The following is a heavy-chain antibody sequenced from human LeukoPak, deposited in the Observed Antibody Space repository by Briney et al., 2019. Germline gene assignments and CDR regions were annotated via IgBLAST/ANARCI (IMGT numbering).Heavy chain of an antibody. Sequence: PGGSLRLSCAASGSTFSSYEMNWVRQAPGKGLEWVSYISSSGSTIYYADSVKGRFTMSRDNSQNTLYLQMNSLRVEDTAVYYCAKASEVGRGYFDYWGQGTLVTVSS. V-gene: IGHV3-48*03. CDR3: AKASEVGRGYFDY. CDR2: ISSSGSTI. CDR1: GSTFSSYE. J-gene: IGHJ4*02. D-gene: IGHD1-26*01.